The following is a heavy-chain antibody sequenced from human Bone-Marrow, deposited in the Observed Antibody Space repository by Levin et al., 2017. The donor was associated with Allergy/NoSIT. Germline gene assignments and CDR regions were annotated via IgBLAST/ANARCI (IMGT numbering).Heavy chain of an antibody. CDR1: GFTFSNFG. Sequence: GGSLRLSCAASGFTFSNFGIHWVRQAPGKGLEWVAVISYHGTDKYYADSVKGRFAISRDNSKNTLYLEMNSLRTEDTALYYCAKATSSDTGNYGMDVWGQGTTVTVSS. J-gene: IGHJ6*02. CDR2: ISYHGTDK. V-gene: IGHV3-30*18. CDR3: AKATSSDTGNYGMDV. D-gene: IGHD3-10*01.